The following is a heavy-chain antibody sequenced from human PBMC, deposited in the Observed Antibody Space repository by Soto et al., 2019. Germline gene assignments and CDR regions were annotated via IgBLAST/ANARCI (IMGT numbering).Heavy chain of an antibody. V-gene: IGHV3-23*01. CDR1: GFTFSSYA. Sequence: EVQLLESGGGLVQPGGSLRLSCAASGFTFSSYAMSWVRQAPGKGLEWVSAISGSGGSTYYADSVKGRFTISRDNSKNTLYLQMNSLRAEDTAVYYCAKPLRPARHLSVPGGYYYYYGMDVWGQGTTVTVSS. D-gene: IGHD2-15*01. CDR3: AKPLRPARHLSVPGGYYYYYGMDV. CDR2: ISGSGGST. J-gene: IGHJ6*02.